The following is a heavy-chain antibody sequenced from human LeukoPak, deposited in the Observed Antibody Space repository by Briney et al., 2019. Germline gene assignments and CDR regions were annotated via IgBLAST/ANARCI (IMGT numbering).Heavy chain of an antibody. V-gene: IGHV1-69*06. CDR3: ARISDCSGGSCYPN. J-gene: IGHJ4*02. CDR1: GYTFTGYY. CDR2: IIPIFGTA. Sequence: SVKVSCKASGYTFTGYYMHWVRQAPGQGLEWMGGIIPIFGTANYAQRFQGRVTITADKSTSTAYMELSSLRSEDTAVYYCARISDCSGGSCYPNWGQGTLVTVSS. D-gene: IGHD2-15*01.